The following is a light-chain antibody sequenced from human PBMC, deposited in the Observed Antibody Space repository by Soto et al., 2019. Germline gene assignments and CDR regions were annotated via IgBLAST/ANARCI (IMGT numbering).Light chain of an antibody. V-gene: IGLV1-44*01. CDR1: SSTLGTNS. J-gene: IGLJ1*01. CDR2: NND. Sequence: QSALTQPPSASGTPGQRVTISCSGGSSTLGTNSVNWYQQLPGRAPKLLIYNNDLRPSGVPDRFSGSKSGTSASLAISGLQSEDEADYYCAAWDDSLNGFYVFGIGTKVTVL. CDR3: AAWDDSLNGFYV.